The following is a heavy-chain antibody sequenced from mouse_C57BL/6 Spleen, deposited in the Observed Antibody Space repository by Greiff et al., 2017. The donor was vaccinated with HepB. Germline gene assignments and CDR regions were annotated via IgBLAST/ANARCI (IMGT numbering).Heavy chain of an antibody. D-gene: IGHD1-1*01. CDR1: GYTFTDYY. Sequence: EVQLQQSGPVLVKPGASVKMSCKASGYTFTDYYMNWVKQSHGKSLEWIGVINPYNGGTSYNQKFKGKATLTVDKSSSTAYMELNSLTSEDSAVYYCARSSLRGWYFDYWGQGTTLTVSS. CDR3: ARSSLRGWYFDY. V-gene: IGHV1-19*01. CDR2: INPYNGGT. J-gene: IGHJ2*01.